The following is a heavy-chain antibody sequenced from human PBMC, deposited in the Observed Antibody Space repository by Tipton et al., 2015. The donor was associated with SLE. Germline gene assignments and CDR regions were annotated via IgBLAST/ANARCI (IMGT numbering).Heavy chain of an antibody. CDR2: IRYDGSNK. CDR3: AREDY. Sequence: SLRLSCAASGFTFSSYGMHWVRQAPGKELEWVAFIRYDGSNKYYADSVKGRFTISRDNARNSLYLQMNSLRAEDTAVYYCAREDYWGQGTLVTVSS. V-gene: IGHV3-30*02. CDR1: GFTFSSYG. J-gene: IGHJ4*02.